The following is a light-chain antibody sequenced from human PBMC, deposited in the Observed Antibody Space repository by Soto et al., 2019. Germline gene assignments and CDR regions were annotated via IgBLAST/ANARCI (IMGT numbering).Light chain of an antibody. J-gene: IGKJ2*01. CDR2: GAS. V-gene: IGKV3-20*01. Sequence: EIVLTQSPGTLSLSPGERVTLSCRASQSVSSTYLAWYQQKPGQAPRLLIYGASSRATGIPDSFSGSGSGTYFTPTISRLEPEDLAVYYCQQYNNSLYTFGQGTKLEIK. CDR1: QSVSSTY. CDR3: QQYNNSLYT.